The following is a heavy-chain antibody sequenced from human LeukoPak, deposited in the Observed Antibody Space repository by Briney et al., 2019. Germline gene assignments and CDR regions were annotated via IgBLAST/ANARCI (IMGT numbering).Heavy chain of an antibody. CDR1: GFAFSSYW. J-gene: IGHJ4*02. CDR3: ARDLIVGATRLDY. V-gene: IGHV3-7*01. Sequence: GGSLRLSCAASGFAFSSYWMSWVRQAPGKGLEWVADIKQDGSEKYYVDSVKGRFTISRDNAKNSLYLQMNSLRAEDTAVYYCARDLIVGATRLDYWGQGTLVTVSS. D-gene: IGHD1-26*01. CDR2: IKQDGSEK.